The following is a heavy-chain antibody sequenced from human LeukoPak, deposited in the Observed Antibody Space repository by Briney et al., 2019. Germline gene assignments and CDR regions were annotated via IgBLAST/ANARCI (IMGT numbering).Heavy chain of an antibody. J-gene: IGHJ4*02. CDR3: ARDDTNGYPDY. D-gene: IGHD5-24*01. CDR2: ISGSSSHR. V-gene: IGHV3-21*01. CDR1: GFTFSSHN. Sequence: GGSLRLSCAASGFTFSSHNMNWARQAPGKGLEWVSSISGSSSHRFYVDSVKGRFTISRDNAINSLFLQMNSLRAEDTAVYYCARDDTNGYPDYWGQGTLVTVSS.